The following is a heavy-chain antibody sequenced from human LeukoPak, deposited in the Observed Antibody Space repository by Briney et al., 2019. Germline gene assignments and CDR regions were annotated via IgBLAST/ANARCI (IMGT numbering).Heavy chain of an antibody. CDR3: AREIRRSGLGSY. CDR2: INHSGST. J-gene: IGHJ4*02. V-gene: IGHV4-34*01. D-gene: IGHD3-3*01. Sequence: SETLSLTCVVYGGSFSTYYWSWIRQPPGKGLEWIGEINHSGSTNYNPSLKSRLTISVDTSKNQFSLKPSSVTAADTAVYYCAREIRRSGLGSYWGQGTLVTVSS. CDR1: GGSFSTYY.